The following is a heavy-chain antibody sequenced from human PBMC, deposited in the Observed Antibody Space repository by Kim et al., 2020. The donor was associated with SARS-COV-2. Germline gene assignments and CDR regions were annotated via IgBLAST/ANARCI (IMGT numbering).Heavy chain of an antibody. J-gene: IGHJ4*02. CDR3: ARTGSGSYYY. CDR1: GGSISSYY. CDR2: IYYSGST. D-gene: IGHD3-10*01. Sequence: SETLSLTCTVSGGSISSYYWSWIRQPPGKGLEWIGYIYYSGSTNYNPSLKSRVTISVDTSKNQFSLKLSSVTAADTAVYYCARTGSGSYYYWGQGTLVTVSS. V-gene: IGHV4-59*13.